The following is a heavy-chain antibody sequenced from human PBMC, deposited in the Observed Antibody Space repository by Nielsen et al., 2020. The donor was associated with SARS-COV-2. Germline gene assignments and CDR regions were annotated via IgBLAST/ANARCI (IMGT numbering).Heavy chain of an antibody. CDR2: ISGSGGST. V-gene: IGHV3-23*01. J-gene: IGHJ4*02. D-gene: IGHD1-26*01. CDR1: GFTFSSYS. Sequence: GESLKISCAASGFTFSSYSMNWVRQAPGKGLEWVSAISGSGGSTYYADSVKGRFTISRDNSKNTLYLQMSSLRAEDTAVYYCAAEGGVVGAPDYWGQGTLVTVSS. CDR3: AAEGGVVGAPDY.